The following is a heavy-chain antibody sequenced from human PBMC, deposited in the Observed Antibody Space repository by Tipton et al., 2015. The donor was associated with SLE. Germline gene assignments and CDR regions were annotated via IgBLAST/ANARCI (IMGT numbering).Heavy chain of an antibody. V-gene: IGHV3-48*03. D-gene: IGHD4-23*01. CDR2: ISSSGSTI. J-gene: IGHJ4*02. CDR3: AREGVATPDY. CDR1: GFTFSSYE. Sequence: SLRLSCAASGFTFSSYEMNWVRQAPGKGLEWVSYISSSGSTIYYADSVKGRFTISRDNAKKSLYLQMNSLRAEETAVYYCAREGVATPDYWGQGTLVTVSS.